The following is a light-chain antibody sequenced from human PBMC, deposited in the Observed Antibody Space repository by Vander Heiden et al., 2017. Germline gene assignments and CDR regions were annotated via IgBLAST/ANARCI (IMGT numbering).Light chain of an antibody. CDR1: QSVSSY. CDR3: QQRSNWPPGGT. J-gene: IGKJ4*01. Sequence: EIVLTPSPATLSLSPGERPTLTCRPSQSVSSYLAWYQQKPGQAPRLLIYDASNRATGIPARFSGSGSGTDFTLTISSLEPEDFAVYYCQQRSNWPPGGTFGGGTKVEIK. CDR2: DAS. V-gene: IGKV3-11*01.